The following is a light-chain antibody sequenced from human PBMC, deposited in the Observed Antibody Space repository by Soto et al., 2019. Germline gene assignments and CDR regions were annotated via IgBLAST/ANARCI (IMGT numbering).Light chain of an antibody. V-gene: IGKV3-15*01. CDR1: QSVSSN. CDR2: DAS. J-gene: IGKJ1*01. Sequence: EIVMTQSPATLSVSQGERATLSCRASQSVSSNLAWYQQKPGQAPRLLIYDASTRAPGIPARFSGSGSGTAFTLTISSLQSEDFAVYYCQQYSAWWTFGQGTTVEIK. CDR3: QQYSAWWT.